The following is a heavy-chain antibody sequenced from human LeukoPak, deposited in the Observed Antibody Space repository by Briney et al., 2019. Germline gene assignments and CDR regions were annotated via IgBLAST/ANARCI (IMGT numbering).Heavy chain of an antibody. D-gene: IGHD5-18*01. CDR3: ARAQSVDTAMVTGYYYYYMDV. Sequence: TSVKVSCKASGYTFTSYDINWVRQATGQGLKWMGWMNPNSGNTGYAQKFQGRVTITRNTSISTAYMELSSLRSEDTAVYYCARAQSVDTAMVTGYYYYYMDVWGKGTTVTVSS. J-gene: IGHJ6*03. V-gene: IGHV1-8*03. CDR2: MNPNSGNT. CDR1: GYTFTSYD.